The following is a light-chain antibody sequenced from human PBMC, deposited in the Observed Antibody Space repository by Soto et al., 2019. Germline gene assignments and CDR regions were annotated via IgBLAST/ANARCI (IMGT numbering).Light chain of an antibody. V-gene: IGKV3-20*01. Sequence: EIVLAQSPATLSWSPGERATLSCRASQSVSSYLAWYQQKPGQAPRLLIYDASNRATGIPARFSGSGSGTDFTLTISRLEPEDFAVYYCQQYGSSPRTFGQGTKVDIK. CDR2: DAS. J-gene: IGKJ1*01. CDR3: QQYGSSPRT. CDR1: QSVSSY.